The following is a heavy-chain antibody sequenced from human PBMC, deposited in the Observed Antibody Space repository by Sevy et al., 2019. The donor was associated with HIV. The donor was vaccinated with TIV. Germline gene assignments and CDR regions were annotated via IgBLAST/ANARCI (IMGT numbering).Heavy chain of an antibody. V-gene: IGHV3-15*01. CDR1: GFTFSNAW. CDR2: IKSKTDGGTT. J-gene: IGHJ6*02. D-gene: IGHD1-26*01. CDR3: TTGGSYYYYGMDV. Sequence: GVSLRLSCAASGFTFSNAWMSWVRQAPGKGLEWVGRIKSKTDGGTTDYAAPVKGRFTISRDDSKNTLYLQMNSLKTEDTAVYYCTTGGSYYYYGMDVWGQGTTVTVSS.